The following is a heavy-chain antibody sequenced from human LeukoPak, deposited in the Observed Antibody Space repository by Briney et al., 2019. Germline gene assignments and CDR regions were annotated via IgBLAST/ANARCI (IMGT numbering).Heavy chain of an antibody. CDR2: IYTSGST. J-gene: IGHJ6*03. Sequence: SETLSLTCTVSGVSISSGSYYWSWIRQPAGKGLEWIGRIYTSGSTNYNPSLKSRVTISVDTSKNQFSLKLSSVTAADTAVYYCARARQQQLVLYYYYYMDVWGKGTTVTVSS. V-gene: IGHV4-61*02. CDR3: ARARQQQLVLYYYYYMDV. CDR1: GVSISSGSYY. D-gene: IGHD6-13*01.